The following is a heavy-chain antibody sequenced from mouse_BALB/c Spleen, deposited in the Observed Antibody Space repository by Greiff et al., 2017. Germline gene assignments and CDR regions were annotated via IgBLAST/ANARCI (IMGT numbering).Heavy chain of an antibody. V-gene: IGHV5-17*02. CDR3: ARERDYDAWFAY. D-gene: IGHD2-4*01. CDR2: ISSGSSTI. CDR1: GFTFSSFG. Sequence: EVQVVESGGGLVQPGGSRKLSCAASGFTFSSFGMHWVRQAPEKGLEWVAYISSGSSTIYYADTVKGRFTISRDNPKNTLFLQMTSLRSEDTAMYYCARERDYDAWFAYWGQGTLVTVSA. J-gene: IGHJ3*01.